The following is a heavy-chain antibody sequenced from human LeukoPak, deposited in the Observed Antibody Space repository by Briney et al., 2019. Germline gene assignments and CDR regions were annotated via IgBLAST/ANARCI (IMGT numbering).Heavy chain of an antibody. Sequence: GGSLRLSCAASGFTFSSYEMNWVRQAPGKGLEWVSYISSSGSTIYYADSVKGRFTIPRDNAKNSLYLQMNSLRAEDTAVYYCTRPYSSGWYEFYYWGQGTLVTVSS. CDR1: GFTFSSYE. V-gene: IGHV3-48*03. D-gene: IGHD6-19*01. CDR3: TRPYSSGWYEFYY. J-gene: IGHJ4*02. CDR2: ISSSGSTI.